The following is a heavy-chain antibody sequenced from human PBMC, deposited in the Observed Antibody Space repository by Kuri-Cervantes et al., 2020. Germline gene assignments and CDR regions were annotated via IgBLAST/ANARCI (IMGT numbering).Heavy chain of an antibody. CDR2: IYPGDSDT. J-gene: IGHJ3*02. Sequence: GESLKISCKGSGYRFTSYWIARVRQMPGKGLEWMGIIYPGDSDTTYSPSFQGQVTMSADKSIRTAYLQWSSLKASDTAIYYCARHRQWDLNPGPRDAFDIWGQGTMVTVSS. CDR3: ARHRQWDLNPGPRDAFDI. CDR1: GYRFTSYW. V-gene: IGHV5-51*01. D-gene: IGHD1-26*01.